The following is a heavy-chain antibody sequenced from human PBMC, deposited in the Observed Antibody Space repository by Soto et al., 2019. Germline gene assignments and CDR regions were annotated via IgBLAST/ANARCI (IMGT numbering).Heavy chain of an antibody. CDR3: TTDADWEPLDY. V-gene: IGHV3-15*01. D-gene: IGHD1-26*01. Sequence: GESLKISCAASGFTFSNAWMSWVRQAPGKGLEWVGRIKSKTDGGTTDYAAPVKGRFTISRDDSKHTRYLQMNSLKTEDTAVYYCTTDADWEPLDYWGQGTLVTVSS. J-gene: IGHJ4*02. CDR1: GFTFSNAW. CDR2: IKSKTDGGTT.